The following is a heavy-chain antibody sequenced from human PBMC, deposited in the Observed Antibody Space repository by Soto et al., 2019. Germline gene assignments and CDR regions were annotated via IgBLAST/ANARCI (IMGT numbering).Heavy chain of an antibody. V-gene: IGHV4-59*01. CDR3: ARVGDYYYGMDV. CDR2: IYYSGST. D-gene: IGHD3-16*01. CDR1: GGSMSSYY. J-gene: IGHJ6*02. Sequence: SETLSLTCTVSGGSMSSYYWSWIRQPPGKGLEWIGYIYYSGSTNYNPSLKSRVTISVDTSKNQFSLKLSSVTAADTAVYYCARVGDYYYGMDVWGQGTTVTVSS.